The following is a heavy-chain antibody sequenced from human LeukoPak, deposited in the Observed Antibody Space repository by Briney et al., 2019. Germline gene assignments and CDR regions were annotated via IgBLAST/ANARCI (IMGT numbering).Heavy chain of an antibody. Sequence: ASVKVSCKASGGTFSSYAISWVRQAPGQGLEWMGWIRGYNGNTNYAQKVQGRVTMTTDTSTSTAYMELRSLRSDDTAVYYCARGDYYFDYWGQGTLVTVSS. J-gene: IGHJ4*02. D-gene: IGHD3/OR15-3a*01. V-gene: IGHV1-18*01. CDR1: GGTFSSYA. CDR2: IRGYNGNT. CDR3: ARGDYYFDY.